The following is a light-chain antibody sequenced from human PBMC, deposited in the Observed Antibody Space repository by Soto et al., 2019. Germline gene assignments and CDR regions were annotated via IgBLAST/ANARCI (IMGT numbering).Light chain of an antibody. CDR2: GAS. CDR1: QSLSNNIY. V-gene: IGKV3-20*01. Sequence: IVLSMSQVPLSLFPGESATLSRRTSQSLSNNIYLAWYQQKPGQAPRLLIYGASSRATGTPNRFSGSGSGTDFTLTISCLEPEDFAVYCCQQAGKKIQRLGQGSKLEI. CDR3: QQAGKKIQR. J-gene: IGKJ1*01.